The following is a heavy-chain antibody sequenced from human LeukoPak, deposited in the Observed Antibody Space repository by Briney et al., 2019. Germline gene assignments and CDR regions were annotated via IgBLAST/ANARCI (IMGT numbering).Heavy chain of an antibody. V-gene: IGHV4-39*01. D-gene: IGHD3-10*01. CDR2: IYYSGST. Sequence: NTSETLSLTCTVSGGSISSSSYYWGWIRQPPGKGLEWIGSIYYSGSTYYNPSLKSRVTISVDTSKNQFSLKLSSVTAADTAVYYCARLGSGSYYKGGELFDPWGQGTLVTVSS. CDR3: ARLGSGSYYKGGELFDP. J-gene: IGHJ5*02. CDR1: GGSISSSSYY.